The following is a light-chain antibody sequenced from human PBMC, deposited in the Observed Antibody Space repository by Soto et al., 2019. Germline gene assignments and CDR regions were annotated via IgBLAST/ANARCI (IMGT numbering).Light chain of an antibody. V-gene: IGKV3-15*01. CDR1: QSVSSN. CDR3: QQYDNWPT. J-gene: IGKJ3*01. Sequence: EIVMTQSPATLSVSPGERVTLSCLASQSVSSNLAWYQQKPGQAPRLLSYGAATRATGIPARFSGSGSGTEFTLTISSLQSEDFAVYYWQQYDNWPTFGPGTKVDIK. CDR2: GAA.